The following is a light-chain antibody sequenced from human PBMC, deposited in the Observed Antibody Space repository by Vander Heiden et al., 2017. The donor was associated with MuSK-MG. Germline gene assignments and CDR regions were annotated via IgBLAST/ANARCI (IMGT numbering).Light chain of an antibody. V-gene: IGKV2-28*01. CDR1: QSRLHSNGNNY. Sequence: DIVMTQPPLSLPVTPGEPASISCRSSQSRLHSNGNNYLFWYLQKPGQSPQVLIYVESNRASGVPDRFSGSGSGTDFTLKISRVEAEDVGVYYCKQGLQTPWTFGQGTKVEIK. CDR3: KQGLQTPWT. J-gene: IGKJ1*01. CDR2: VES.